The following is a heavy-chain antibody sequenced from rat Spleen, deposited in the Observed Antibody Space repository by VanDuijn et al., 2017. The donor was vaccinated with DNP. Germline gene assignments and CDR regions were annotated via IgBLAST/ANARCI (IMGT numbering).Heavy chain of an antibody. D-gene: IGHD1-11*01. CDR3: TRGGRSYFDY. Sequence: VQLKESGPGLVQPSQTLSLTCTVSGFSLTSYGVSWVRQAPTKGLEWVACMSPTTRSSYYRDSVKGRFTISRDDAKSTLYLQVNSLRSEDTATYYCTRGGRSYFDYWGQGVMVTVSS. J-gene: IGHJ2*01. CDR2: MSPTTRSS. V-gene: IGHV5-19*01. CDR1: GFSLTSYG.